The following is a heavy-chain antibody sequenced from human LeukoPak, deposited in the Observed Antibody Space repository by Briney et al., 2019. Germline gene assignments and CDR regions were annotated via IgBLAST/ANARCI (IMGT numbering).Heavy chain of an antibody. J-gene: IGHJ4*02. Sequence: SQTLSLTCTVSGGSISSGSYYWSWIRQPAGKGLEWIGRIYTSGSTNYNPSLKSRVTISVDTSKNQFSLKLSSVTAADTAVYYCARAGGGTHGPFDYWGQGTLVTVSS. CDR2: IYTSGST. CDR3: ARAGGGTHGPFDY. CDR1: GGSISSGSYY. V-gene: IGHV4-61*02. D-gene: IGHD1-26*01.